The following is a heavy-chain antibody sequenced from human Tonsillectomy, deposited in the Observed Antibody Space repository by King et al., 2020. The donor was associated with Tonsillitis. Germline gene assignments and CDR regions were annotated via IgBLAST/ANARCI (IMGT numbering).Heavy chain of an antibody. J-gene: IGHJ6*02. Sequence: QLQESGPGLVKASETLSLTCTVSGGSISGYYWSWIRQPPGKGLEWIGYVYYSGSTNYNPSLKSRVTISVDTSKNQFSLKLSSVTAADTAVYYCARGSVGHSYYYGMDVWGQGTTVTVSS. CDR2: VYYSGST. V-gene: IGHV4-59*01. D-gene: IGHD3/OR15-3a*01. CDR3: ARGSVGHSYYYGMDV. CDR1: GGSISGYY.